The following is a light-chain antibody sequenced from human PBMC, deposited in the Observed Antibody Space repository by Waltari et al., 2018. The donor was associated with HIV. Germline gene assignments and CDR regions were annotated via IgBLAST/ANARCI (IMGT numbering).Light chain of an antibody. V-gene: IGLV1-47*01. Sequence: QSVLTQPPSASGTPGQRVAISCSGRSSNIGSNYVYWYQQPPGTAPKVLIYRSNQRPSGVPDRFSGSKSGTSASLAISALRSEDEADYYCATWDDSLSGPVFGGGTKLTVL. CDR3: ATWDDSLSGPV. CDR1: SSNIGSNY. J-gene: IGLJ3*02. CDR2: RSN.